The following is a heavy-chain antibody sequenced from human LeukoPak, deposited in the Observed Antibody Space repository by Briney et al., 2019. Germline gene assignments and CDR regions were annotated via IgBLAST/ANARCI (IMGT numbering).Heavy chain of an antibody. CDR2: IIPIFGTA. Sequence: SVKVSCKASGGTFSSYAISWVRQAPGQGLEWMGGIIPIFGTANYAQKFQGRVTIIADESTSTAYMELSSLRSEDTAVYYCARVITYYYDSSGYDDAFDIWGQGTMVTVSS. D-gene: IGHD3-22*01. V-gene: IGHV1-69*13. J-gene: IGHJ3*02. CDR3: ARVITYYYDSSGYDDAFDI. CDR1: GGTFSSYA.